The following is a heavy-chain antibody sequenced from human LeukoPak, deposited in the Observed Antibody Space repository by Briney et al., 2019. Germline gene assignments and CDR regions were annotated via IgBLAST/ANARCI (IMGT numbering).Heavy chain of an antibody. J-gene: IGHJ4*02. CDR2: ISYDGRSY. V-gene: IGHV3-30*04. CDR3: ARETGDRRVDY. D-gene: IGHD2-21*02. Sequence: PGGSLRLSCAASGFTFSASSMHWVRQAPGKGLEWVAVISYDGRSYYYVDSVKGRFTISRDNSKHTLYLQMTSLTAEDTAVYCCARETGDRRVDYWGQGTLVTVSS. CDR1: GFTFSASS.